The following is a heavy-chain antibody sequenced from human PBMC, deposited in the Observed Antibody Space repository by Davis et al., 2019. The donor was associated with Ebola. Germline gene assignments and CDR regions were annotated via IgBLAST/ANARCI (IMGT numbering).Heavy chain of an antibody. CDR1: GYTFTSYG. Sequence: ASVKVSCKAPGYTFTSYGISWVRQAPGQGLEWMGWISAYNGNTNYAQKLQGRVTMTTDTSTSTAYMELRSLRSDDTAVYYCARDITMVQGGWLDPWGQGTLVTVSS. J-gene: IGHJ5*02. D-gene: IGHD3-10*01. CDR3: ARDITMVQGGWLDP. CDR2: ISAYNGNT. V-gene: IGHV1-18*01.